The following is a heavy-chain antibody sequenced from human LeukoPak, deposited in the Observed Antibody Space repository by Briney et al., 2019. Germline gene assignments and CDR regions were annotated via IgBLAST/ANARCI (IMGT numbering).Heavy chain of an antibody. CDR3: ARGRRVTTRWPFDP. V-gene: IGHV4-34*01. Sequence: SETLSLTCAVYGGSFSGYYWSWIRQPPGKGLEWIGYIYYSGSTNYNPSLKSRVTISVDTSKNQFSLKLSSVTAADTAVYYCARGRRVTTRWPFDPWGQGTLVTVSS. CDR1: GGSFSGYY. J-gene: IGHJ5*02. D-gene: IGHD4-17*01. CDR2: IYYSGST.